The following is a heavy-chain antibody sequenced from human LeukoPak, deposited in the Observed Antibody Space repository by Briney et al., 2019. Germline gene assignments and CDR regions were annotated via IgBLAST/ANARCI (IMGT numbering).Heavy chain of an antibody. CDR3: ARQGRFRPRLGYYYYMDV. J-gene: IGHJ6*03. V-gene: IGHV3-7*03. Sequence: GGSLRLSCAASGFTFSETWMTWVRQAPGKGLEWVANIKYDGSEKYYVDSVKGRFTISRDNAKNSLYLQMNSLRAEDTALYYCARQGRFRPRLGYYYYMDVWGKGTTVTVSS. CDR2: IKYDGSEK. CDR1: GFTFSETW. D-gene: IGHD2-21*01.